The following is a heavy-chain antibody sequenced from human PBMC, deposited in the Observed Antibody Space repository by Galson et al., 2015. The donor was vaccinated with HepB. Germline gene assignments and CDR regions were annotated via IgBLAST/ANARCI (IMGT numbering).Heavy chain of an antibody. V-gene: IGHV1-46*01. CDR2: INPSGGST. D-gene: IGHD3-22*01. J-gene: IGHJ4*02. CDR3: AREYYYDSSGYYYLDY. Sequence: SVKVSCKASGYTFTSYYMHWVRQAPGQGLEWVGIINPSGGSTSYAQKFQGRVTMTRDTSTSTVYMELSSLRSEDTAVYYCAREYYYDSSGYYYLDYWGQGTLVTVSS. CDR1: GYTFTSYY.